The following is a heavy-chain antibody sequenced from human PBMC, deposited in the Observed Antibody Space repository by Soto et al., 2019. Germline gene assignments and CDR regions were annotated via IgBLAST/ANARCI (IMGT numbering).Heavy chain of an antibody. CDR2: ISVTSDDT. Sequence: VQLVESGGGLVKPGGSLRLSCEASGFRFTDYYMGWIRQGPGKRLEWISYISVTSDDTKYADSVKGRFTISRDNAANFVFLHMNSLRDEDTAVYFCARSLRATSPLSYWGQGTPVTVSS. CDR1: GFRFTDYY. CDR3: ARSLRATSPLSY. J-gene: IGHJ4*02. D-gene: IGHD3-10*01. V-gene: IGHV3-11*06.